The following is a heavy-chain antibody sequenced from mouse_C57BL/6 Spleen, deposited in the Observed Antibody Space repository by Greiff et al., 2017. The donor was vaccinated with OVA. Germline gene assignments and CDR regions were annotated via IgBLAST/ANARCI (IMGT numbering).Heavy chain of an antibody. CDR3: ARGQPLDY. CDR2: ISDGGSYT. J-gene: IGHJ2*01. V-gene: IGHV5-4*03. CDR1: GFTFSSYA. Sequence: EVKLMEPGGGLVKPGGSLKLSCAASGFTFSSYAMSWVRQTPEKRLEWVATISDGGSYTYYPDNVKGRFTISRDNAKNNLYLQMSHLKSEDTAMYYCARGQPLDYWGKGTTLTVSS.